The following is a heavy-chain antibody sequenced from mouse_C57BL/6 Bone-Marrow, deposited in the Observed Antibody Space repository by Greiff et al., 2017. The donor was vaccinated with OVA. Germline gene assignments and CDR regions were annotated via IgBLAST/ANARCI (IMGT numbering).Heavy chain of an antibody. V-gene: IGHV1-84*01. CDR2: IYPGSGNT. CDR1: GYTFTDYY. J-gene: IGHJ4*01. D-gene: IGHD3-2*02. CDR3: ERFGAAQATSMDY. Sequence: VQLQQSGPELVKPGASVKLSCKASGYTFTDYYINWVKQRPGQGLEWIGWIYPGSGNTKYNEKFKGKATLTVDKSSSTAYMQLSSLTSEDSAVYSGERFGAAQATSMDYWGQGTSVTVSS.